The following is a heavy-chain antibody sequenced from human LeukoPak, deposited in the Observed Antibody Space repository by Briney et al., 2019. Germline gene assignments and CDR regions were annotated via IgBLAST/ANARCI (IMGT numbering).Heavy chain of an antibody. CDR2: INGNGEIT. Sequence: GGSLRLSCAASGFTFSGYAMHWVRQAPGKGLEYVSGINGNGEITYYATSVKGRFTISRDNSNSTLYLQMGSLRPEDMALYYCARELYAPGNTPFDFWGQGTLVTVSS. D-gene: IGHD3-10*01. J-gene: IGHJ4*02. V-gene: IGHV3-64*01. CDR1: GFTFSGYA. CDR3: ARELYAPGNTPFDF.